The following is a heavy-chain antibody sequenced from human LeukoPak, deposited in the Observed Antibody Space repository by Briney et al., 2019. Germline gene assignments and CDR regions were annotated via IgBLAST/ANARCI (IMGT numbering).Heavy chain of an antibody. Sequence: GGSLRLSCAASGFNFSRYAMSWVRQAPGKGLEWVSAISGSGGSTYYADSVKGRFTISRDNSKNTLYLQMNSLRAEDTAVHYCAKVTGTTSRRAPFDYWGQGTLVTVSS. J-gene: IGHJ4*02. CDR2: ISGSGGST. CDR3: AKVTGTTSRRAPFDY. CDR1: GFNFSRYA. D-gene: IGHD1-7*01. V-gene: IGHV3-23*01.